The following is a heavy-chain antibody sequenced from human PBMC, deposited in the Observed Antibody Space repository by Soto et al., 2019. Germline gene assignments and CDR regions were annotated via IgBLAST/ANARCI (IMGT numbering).Heavy chain of an antibody. CDR1: GGSSSSSSYC. V-gene: IGHV4-39*01. D-gene: IGHD3-16*02. J-gene: IGHJ4*02. Sequence: PSETLSLTCTVSGGSSSSSSYCWGWIRQPPGKGLEWIGSICYSGSTYYNPSLKSRVTISVDTSKNQFSLKLSSVTAADTAVYYCARHYSPYDYIWGSYRLTFDYWGQGTLVTVSS. CDR2: ICYSGST. CDR3: ARHYSPYDYIWGSYRLTFDY.